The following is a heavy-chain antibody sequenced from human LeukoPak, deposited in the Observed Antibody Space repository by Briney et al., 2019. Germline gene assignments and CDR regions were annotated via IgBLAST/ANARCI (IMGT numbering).Heavy chain of an antibody. J-gene: IGHJ5*02. CDR1: GGSISSYY. V-gene: IGHV4-34*01. Sequence: SETLSLTCTVSGGSISSYYWSWIRQPPGKGLEWIGEINHSGSTNYNPSLKSRVTISVDTSKNQFSLKLSSVTAADTAVYYCARGVYWDYSGTIASGNNNWFDPWGQGTLVTVSS. D-gene: IGHD4-23*01. CDR2: INHSGST. CDR3: ARGVYWDYSGTIASGNNNWFDP.